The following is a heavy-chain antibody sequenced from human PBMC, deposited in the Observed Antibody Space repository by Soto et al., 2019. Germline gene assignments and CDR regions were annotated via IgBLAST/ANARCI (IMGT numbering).Heavy chain of an antibody. CDR3: ARVDFSSSWYIDY. D-gene: IGHD6-13*01. CDR2: INSDGSST. CDR1: GFTFSSYW. V-gene: IGHV3-74*01. J-gene: IGHJ4*02. Sequence: GGSLRLSCTASGFTFSSYWMHWVRQAPGKGLVWVSRINSDGSSTTYADSVKGRFTISRDNAKNTLYLQMNSPRAEDTAVYYCARVDFSSSWYIDYWGQGTLVTVSS.